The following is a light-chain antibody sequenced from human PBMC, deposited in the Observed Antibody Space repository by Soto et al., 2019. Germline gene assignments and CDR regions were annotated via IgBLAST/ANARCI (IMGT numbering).Light chain of an antibody. CDR1: SSDVGNYNY. Sequence: QSVLTQPASVSGSPGQSITISCTGTSSDVGNYNYVSWYQQHPGKVPKLMIYEVSNWPSGISNRFSGSKSGNTASLTISGLQAEDEADYYCSSYTSSSTPYVFGTGTKVTVL. J-gene: IGLJ1*01. V-gene: IGLV2-14*01. CDR3: SSYTSSSTPYV. CDR2: EVS.